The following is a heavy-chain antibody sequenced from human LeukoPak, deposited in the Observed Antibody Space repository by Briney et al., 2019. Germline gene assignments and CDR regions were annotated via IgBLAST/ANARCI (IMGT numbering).Heavy chain of an antibody. CDR1: GYTFTSYY. Sequence: ASVKVSCKASGYTFTSYYMHWVRQAPGQGLEWMGIIDPSGGSTSYAQKFQGRVTMTRDTSTSTAYMELSSLRSEDTAVYYCARDRTDYYDSSGYYSLGYWGQGTLVTVSS. CDR3: ARDRTDYYDSSGYYSLGY. CDR2: IDPSGGST. V-gene: IGHV1-46*01. D-gene: IGHD3-22*01. J-gene: IGHJ4*02.